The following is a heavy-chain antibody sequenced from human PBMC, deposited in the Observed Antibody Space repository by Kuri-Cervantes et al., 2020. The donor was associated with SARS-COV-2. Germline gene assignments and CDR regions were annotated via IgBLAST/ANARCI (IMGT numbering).Heavy chain of an antibody. CDR3: ARFTEYSSSLLDY. D-gene: IGHD6-6*01. CDR1: GYSISSGYY. CDR2: IYHSGST. J-gene: IGHJ4*02. Sequence: ESLKISCAVSGYSISSGYYWGWIRQPPGKGLERIGSIYHSGSTYYNPSLKSRVTISVDTSKNQFSLKLSSVTAADTAVYYCARFTEYSSSLLDYWGQGTLVTVSS. V-gene: IGHV4-38-2*01.